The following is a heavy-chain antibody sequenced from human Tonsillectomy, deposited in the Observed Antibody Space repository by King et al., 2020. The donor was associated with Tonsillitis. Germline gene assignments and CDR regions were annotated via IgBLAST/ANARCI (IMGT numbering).Heavy chain of an antibody. CDR3: ARGTTTVTPLYYFDY. D-gene: IGHD4-17*01. CDR2: ISSSSTYI. CDR1: GFTFSSYN. Sequence: VQLVESGGGLVNPGGSLRLSCAASGFTFSSYNMNWVRQAPGKGLEWVSSISSSSTYINYADSMKGRFTISRDNAKNSLYLQMNSRRAEDTAVYYCARGTTTVTPLYYFDYWGQGTLVTVSS. J-gene: IGHJ4*02. V-gene: IGHV3-21*01.